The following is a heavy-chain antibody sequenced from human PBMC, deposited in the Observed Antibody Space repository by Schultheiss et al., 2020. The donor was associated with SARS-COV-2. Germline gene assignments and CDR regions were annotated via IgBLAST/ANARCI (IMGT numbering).Heavy chain of an antibody. J-gene: IGHJ6*02. CDR1: GGSISSGGYY. V-gene: IGHV4-31*03. CDR2: IYYSGST. Sequence: SETLSLTCTVSGGSISSGGYYWSWIRQHPGKGLEWIGYIYYSGSTYYNPSLKSRVTISVDTSKNQFSLKLSSVTAADTAVYYCAGVGLIAAAGTIYYYYGIDVWGQGTTVTVSS. CDR3: AGVGLIAAAGTIYYYYGIDV. D-gene: IGHD6-13*01.